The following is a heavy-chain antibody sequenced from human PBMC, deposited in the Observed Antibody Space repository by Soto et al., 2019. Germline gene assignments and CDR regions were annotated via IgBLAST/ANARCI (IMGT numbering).Heavy chain of an antibody. CDR2: IIPIFGTA. D-gene: IGHD6-6*01. J-gene: IGHJ4*02. CDR3: ATFGRLLIAARPGGFDY. Sequence: QVQLVQSGAEVKKPGSSVKVSCKASGGTFSSYAISWVRQAPGQGLEWMGGIIPIFGTANYAQKFQGRVTITADESTSTAYMELSSLRSEDTAVYYCATFGRLLIAARPGGFDYWGQGTLVTVSS. CDR1: GGTFSSYA. V-gene: IGHV1-69*12.